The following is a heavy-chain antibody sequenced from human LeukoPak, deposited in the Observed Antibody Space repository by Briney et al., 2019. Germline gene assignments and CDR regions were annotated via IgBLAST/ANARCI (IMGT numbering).Heavy chain of an antibody. CDR2: LYHGGST. D-gene: IGHD3-10*01. Sequence: PGGSLRLSCVGSGVIVRSNYMTWVRQAPGKGLEWVSILYHGGSTYYADSVKGRFSISRDTSKNTLYLQMNSLRVEDPAVYYCATRRFGELTYWGQGTLVTVSS. CDR1: GVIVRSNY. CDR3: ATRRFGELTY. V-gene: IGHV3-66*01. J-gene: IGHJ4*02.